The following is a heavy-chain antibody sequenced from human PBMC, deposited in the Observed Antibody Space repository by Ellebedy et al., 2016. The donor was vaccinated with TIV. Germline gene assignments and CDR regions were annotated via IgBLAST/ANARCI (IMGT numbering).Heavy chain of an antibody. J-gene: IGHJ4*02. CDR2: IYPADSDT. CDR1: GISFTNYW. CDR3: ATRYCSGGRCKGGFIDY. D-gene: IGHD2-15*01. V-gene: IGHV5-51*01. Sequence: GESLKISCKGSGISFTNYWIGWVRQMPGNGLEWMGIIYPADSDTRYSPSFQGQVTMSADKSISTAYLQWSSLKASDTAMYYCATRYCSGGRCKGGFIDYWGQGTLVTVAS.